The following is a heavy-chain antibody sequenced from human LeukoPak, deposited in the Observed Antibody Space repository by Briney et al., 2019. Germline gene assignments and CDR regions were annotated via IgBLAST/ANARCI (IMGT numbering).Heavy chain of an antibody. D-gene: IGHD5-18*01. V-gene: IGHV1-2*02. J-gene: IGHJ4*02. CDR3: ARDPGYSSPRGDY. Sequence: ASVKISCKTSGYTFTDSIMPWGRQAPGQGLEWMGWINPNSGGTHYAQKFQGRVTMTRDTSISTAYMELSRLRSDDTAVYYCARDPGYSSPRGDYWGQGTLVTVSS. CDR2: INPNSGGT. CDR1: GYTFTDSI.